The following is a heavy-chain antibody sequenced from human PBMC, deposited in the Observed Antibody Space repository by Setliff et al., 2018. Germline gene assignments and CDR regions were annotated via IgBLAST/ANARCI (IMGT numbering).Heavy chain of an antibody. J-gene: IGHJ4*02. CDR2: MNPNSGNT. V-gene: IGHV1-8*02. CDR3: ARAQSWSGGPYYFDN. D-gene: IGHD3-3*01. CDR1: GYTFTSYD. Sequence: ASVKVSCKASGYTFTSYDINWVRQDTGKGLEWMGWMNPNSGNTGYAQKFQGRVTMTRNTSISTAYMDLSSLRFEDTAVYYCARAQSWSGGPYYFDNWGQGTLVTVSS.